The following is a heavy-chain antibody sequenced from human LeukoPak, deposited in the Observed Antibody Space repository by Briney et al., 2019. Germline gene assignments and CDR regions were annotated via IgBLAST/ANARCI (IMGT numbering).Heavy chain of an antibody. D-gene: IGHD4-23*01. CDR3: ARVRGAGNGGDAFDI. CDR1: GDSIISDY. J-gene: IGHJ3*02. CDR2: IYYSGST. Sequence: PSETLSLTCTVSGDSIISDYWSWVRQPRGKGVGWVGYIYYSGSTNSNPSLKSRVTISVDTSKNPFPLKLSSVTAADTAVYYCARVRGAGNGGDAFDIWGQGTMVTVSS. V-gene: IGHV4-59*01.